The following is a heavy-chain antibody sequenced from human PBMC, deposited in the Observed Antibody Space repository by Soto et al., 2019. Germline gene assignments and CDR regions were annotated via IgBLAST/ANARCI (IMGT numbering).Heavy chain of an antibody. J-gene: IGHJ6*02. V-gene: IGHV1-2*02. Sequence: QVQLVQSGADVKTPGASVRVSCKASGYTFTGYYVHWVREAPGQGLEWMGWINPETGGTSYAQKFQGSVTLSRDTSINTAYLELSRLRLDDAAVYFCARERYQVISDGMDVWGQGTTVTVSS. CDR2: INPETGGT. CDR3: ARERYQVISDGMDV. CDR1: GYTFTGYY. D-gene: IGHD2-2*01.